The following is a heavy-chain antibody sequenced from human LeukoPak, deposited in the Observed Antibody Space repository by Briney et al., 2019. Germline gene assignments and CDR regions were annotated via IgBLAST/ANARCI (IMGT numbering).Heavy chain of an antibody. J-gene: IGHJ4*02. CDR1: GFTFSNYA. CDR3: AKVSGSSSSSLDY. D-gene: IGHD2-2*01. Sequence: GGSLRLSCAASGFTFSNYAMNWVRQAPGKRLEWVSGISGNGGGTSYADSVKGRFTISRDNSENTLYLQMNSLRAEDTAIFYCAKVSGSSSSSLDYWGQGTLVTVSS. V-gene: IGHV3-23*01. CDR2: ISGNGGGT.